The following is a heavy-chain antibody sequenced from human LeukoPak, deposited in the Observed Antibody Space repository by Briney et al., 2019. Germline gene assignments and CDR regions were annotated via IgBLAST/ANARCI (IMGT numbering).Heavy chain of an antibody. Sequence: GGSLRLSCAASGFIVSSNYMSWVRQAPGKGLEWVSVISGGGITYYTDSVKGRFTISRDNAKNSLYLQMNSLRAEDTAVYYCARVHIAVAGYVLDYWGQGTLVTVSS. J-gene: IGHJ4*02. CDR1: GFIVSSNY. CDR3: ARVHIAVAGYVLDY. V-gene: IGHV3-53*01. CDR2: ISGGGIT. D-gene: IGHD6-19*01.